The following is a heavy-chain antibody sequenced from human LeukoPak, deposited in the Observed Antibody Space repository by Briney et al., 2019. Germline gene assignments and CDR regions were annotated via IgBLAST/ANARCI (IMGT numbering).Heavy chain of an antibody. D-gene: IGHD3-22*01. CDR2: ISGSGGST. CDR1: GYTFSSYA. J-gene: IGHJ4*02. Sequence: PGGSLRLSCAASGYTFSSYAMSWVRQAPGKGLELVSAISGSGGSTYYADSVKGRFPISRDNSKNTLYLQMNSLRAEDTAVYYCATEVTYYYDSSGSPSFDYWGQGTLVTVSS. V-gene: IGHV3-23*01. CDR3: ATEVTYYYDSSGSPSFDY.